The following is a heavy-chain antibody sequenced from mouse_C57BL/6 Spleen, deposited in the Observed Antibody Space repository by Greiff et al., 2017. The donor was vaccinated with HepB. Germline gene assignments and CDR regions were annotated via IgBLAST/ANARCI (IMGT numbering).Heavy chain of an antibody. CDR1: GYTFTDYN. J-gene: IGHJ1*03. CDR3: ARRGSSWDFDV. Sequence: VQLQQSGPELVKPGASVKIPCKASGYTFTDYNMDWVKQSHGKSLEWIGDINPNNGGTIYNQKFKGKATLTVDKSSSTAYMELRSLTSEDTAVYYCARRGSSWDFDVWGTGTTVTVSS. D-gene: IGHD1-1*01. CDR2: INPNNGGT. V-gene: IGHV1-18*01.